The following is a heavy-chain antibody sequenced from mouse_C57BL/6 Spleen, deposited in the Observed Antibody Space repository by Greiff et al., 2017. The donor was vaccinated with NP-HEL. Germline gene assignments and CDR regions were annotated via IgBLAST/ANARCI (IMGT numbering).Heavy chain of an antibody. CDR1: GFTFTDYY. J-gene: IGHJ1*03. CDR3: ARYDDYDVDWYFDV. Sequence: EVMLVESGGGLVQPGGSLSLSCAASGFTFTDYYMSWVRQPPGKALEWLGFIRNKANGYTTEYSASVKGRFTISRDNSQSILYLQMNALRAEDSATYYCARYDDYDVDWYFDVWGTGTTVTVSS. V-gene: IGHV7-3*01. CDR2: IRNKANGYTT. D-gene: IGHD2-4*01.